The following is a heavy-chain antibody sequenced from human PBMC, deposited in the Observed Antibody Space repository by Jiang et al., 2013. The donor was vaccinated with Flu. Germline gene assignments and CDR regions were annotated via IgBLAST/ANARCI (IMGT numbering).Heavy chain of an antibody. CDR3: TTQKPATPYNWNDVLTRTL. D-gene: IGHD1-1*01. CDR2: IKSKTDGGTT. CDR1: GFTFSNAW. V-gene: IGHV3-15*01. Sequence: VQLLESGGGLVKPGGSLRLPCAASGFTFSNAWVGWVRQAPGKGLEWVGRIKSKTDGGTTDYAAPVRGRFSISRDDSKTPLDLQMNSLKTEDTAVYCCTTQKPATPYNWNDVLTRTLWGQGTTVTVSS. J-gene: IGHJ6*02.